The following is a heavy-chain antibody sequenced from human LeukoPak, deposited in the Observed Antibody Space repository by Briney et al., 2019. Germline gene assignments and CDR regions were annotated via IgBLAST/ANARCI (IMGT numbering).Heavy chain of an antibody. J-gene: IGHJ6*02. D-gene: IGHD6-13*01. CDR2: INHSGST. CDR3: ARVSSSFRSYYYYGMDV. V-gene: IGHV4-34*01. Sequence: SETLSLTWAVYGGSFSGYYWSWIRQPPGKWLEWMGEINHSGSTNYNPTLRSRVTISVDTSKNQFSLKLSSVTAADAAVYYCARVSSSFRSYYYYGMDVWGQGTTVTVSS. CDR1: GGSFSGYY.